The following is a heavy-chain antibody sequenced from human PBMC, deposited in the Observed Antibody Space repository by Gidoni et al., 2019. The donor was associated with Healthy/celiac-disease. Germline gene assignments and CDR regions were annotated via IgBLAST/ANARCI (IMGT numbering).Heavy chain of an antibody. Sequence: QVQLQESGPGLVKPSETLSLTCTVSGGSNSSYYWSWIRQPPGKGLEWIGYIYYSGSTNYNPSLKSRVTISVDTSKNQFSLKLSSVTAADTAVYYCARETRGGSSWDPYYYYYMDVWGKGTTVTVSS. CDR2: IYYSGST. CDR1: GGSNSSYY. V-gene: IGHV4-59*01. J-gene: IGHJ6*03. CDR3: ARETRGGSSWDPYYYYYMDV. D-gene: IGHD6-6*01.